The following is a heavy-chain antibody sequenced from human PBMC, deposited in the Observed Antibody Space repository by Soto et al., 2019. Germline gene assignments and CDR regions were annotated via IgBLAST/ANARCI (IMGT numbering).Heavy chain of an antibody. Sequence: KTSETLSLTCTVSGGSVSSGSYYWSWIRQPPGKGLEWIGYIYYSGSTNYNPSLKSRVTISVDTSKNQFSLKLSSVTAADTAVYYCARKKLVGSAFDIWGQGTMVTVSS. CDR3: ARKKLVGSAFDI. CDR1: GGSVSSGSYY. CDR2: IYYSGST. J-gene: IGHJ3*02. D-gene: IGHD6-6*01. V-gene: IGHV4-61*01.